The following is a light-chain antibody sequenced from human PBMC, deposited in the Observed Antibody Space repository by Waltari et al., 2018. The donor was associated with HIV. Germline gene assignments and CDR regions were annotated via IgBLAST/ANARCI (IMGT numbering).Light chain of an antibody. Sequence: QFVLTQPPSVSGAPGQRVTIFCHGSSTDIGPDYAVHWYQQLPGAAPKLLLFGNSNRPSGVPDRFSGSKSGTSASLAITGLKSEDEGDYYCQSYDSSVSGSVFGGGTKVTVL. CDR2: GNS. J-gene: IGLJ3*02. V-gene: IGLV1-40*01. CDR3: QSYDSSVSGSV. CDR1: STDIGPDYA.